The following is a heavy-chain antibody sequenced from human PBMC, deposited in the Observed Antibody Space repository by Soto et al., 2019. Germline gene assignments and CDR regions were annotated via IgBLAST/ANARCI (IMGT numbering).Heavy chain of an antibody. CDR2: INPYSGGA. V-gene: IGHV1-2*02. CDR1: GYTFTGYF. Sequence: QVQLLQSGAEVKKPGASVKVSCKASGYTFTGYFMHWVRQAPGKGLEWMGWINPYSGGADYAQSFPGRVTITTDTSSDTVNMEMSRITFDATAVYYVARVIRRAYYNSPRDTWGQGTVVTVS. CDR3: ARVIRRAYYNSPRDT. D-gene: IGHD3-10*01. J-gene: IGHJ5*02.